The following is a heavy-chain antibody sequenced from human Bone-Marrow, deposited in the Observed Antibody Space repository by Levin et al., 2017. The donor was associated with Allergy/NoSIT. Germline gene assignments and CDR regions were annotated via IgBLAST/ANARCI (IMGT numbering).Heavy chain of an antibody. J-gene: IGHJ4*02. CDR2: IFYSGNA. CDR3: ARGIGSNGAKLDY. V-gene: IGHV4-30-4*01. D-gene: IGHD1-26*01. Sequence: LRLSCTVSGGSMGSGDYYWSWIRQPPGKGLEWIGYIFYSGNAFYNPSVKSRVSLSIDTSKTQFSLNLNSVTAADTAVYYCARGIGSNGAKLDYWGQGTRVTVSS. CDR1: GGSMGSGDYY.